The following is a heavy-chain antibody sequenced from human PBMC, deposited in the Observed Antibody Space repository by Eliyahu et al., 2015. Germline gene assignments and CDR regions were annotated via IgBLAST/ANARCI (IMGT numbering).Heavy chain of an antibody. Sequence: QVQLVESGGGLVKPGGSLRLXCXASGFXFXDHYMSWIRQAPGMGVEWISYIRSGGDTIYYADSVRGRFTISRDNAKNSLYLEMNSLRVEDTALYYCARVYGGSPSRRALDYWGQGTLVTVSS. CDR3: ARVYGGSPSRRALDY. CDR1: GFXFXDHY. CDR2: IRSGGDTI. V-gene: IGHV3-11*01. J-gene: IGHJ4*02. D-gene: IGHD5-12*01.